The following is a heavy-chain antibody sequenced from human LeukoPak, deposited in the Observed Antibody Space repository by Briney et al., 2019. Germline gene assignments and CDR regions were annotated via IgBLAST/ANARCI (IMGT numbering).Heavy chain of an antibody. D-gene: IGHD3-22*01. J-gene: IGHJ4*02. V-gene: IGHV3-33*06. CDR3: AKVTGDYYDTSGAFDY. CDR2: IWHDGSND. CDR1: GFIFSSYG. Sequence: GGSLRLSCAASGFIFSSYGMHWVRQAPGKGLEWVARIWHDGSNDDYADSVKGRFTISRDNSKSTLYLQMNSLRAEDTAIYYCAKVTGDYYDTSGAFDYWGQGTLVTVSS.